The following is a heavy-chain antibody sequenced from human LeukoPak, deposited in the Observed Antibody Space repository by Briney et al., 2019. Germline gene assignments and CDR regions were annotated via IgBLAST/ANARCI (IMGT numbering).Heavy chain of an antibody. D-gene: IGHD3-16*01. CDR2: IYTSGST. J-gene: IGHJ3*02. CDR3: ASRDRLGLRGAFDI. Sequence: SQTLSLTCTVSGGSISSGSYHWSWIRQPAGKGREWIGRIYTSGSTNYNPSLKSRVTISVDTSKNQFSLKLSSVTAADPAVYYCASRDRLGLRGAFDIWGQGTMVTVSS. CDR1: GGSISSGSYH. V-gene: IGHV4-61*02.